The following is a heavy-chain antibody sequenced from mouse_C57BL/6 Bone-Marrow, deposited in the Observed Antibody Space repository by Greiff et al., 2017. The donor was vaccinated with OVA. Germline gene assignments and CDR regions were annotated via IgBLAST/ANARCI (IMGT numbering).Heavy chain of an antibody. Sequence: VQLQESEGGLVQPGSSMKLSCTASGFTFSDYYMAWVRQVPEKGLEWVANINYDGSSTYYLDSLKSRFIISRDNAKNILYLQMSSLKSEDTATDYCAREGDYYGSSLDYWGQGTTLTVSS. CDR1: GFTFSDYY. CDR3: AREGDYYGSSLDY. J-gene: IGHJ2*01. CDR2: INYDGSST. V-gene: IGHV5-16*01. D-gene: IGHD1-1*01.